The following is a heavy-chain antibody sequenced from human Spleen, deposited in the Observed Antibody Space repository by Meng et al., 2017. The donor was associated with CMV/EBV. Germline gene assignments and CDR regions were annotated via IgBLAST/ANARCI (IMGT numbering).Heavy chain of an antibody. CDR3: ARGRGGATTRYFDY. V-gene: IGHV3-64*02. Sequence: SGFTFSNYAMHWVRQAPGRGLECVSTISDDGGRTYYADSVKGRFTISRDNSKNTLYLQMGSLRAEDMAVYYCARGRGGATTRYFDYWGQGTLVTVSS. CDR1: GFTFSNYA. J-gene: IGHJ4*02. CDR2: ISDDGGRT. D-gene: IGHD1-26*01.